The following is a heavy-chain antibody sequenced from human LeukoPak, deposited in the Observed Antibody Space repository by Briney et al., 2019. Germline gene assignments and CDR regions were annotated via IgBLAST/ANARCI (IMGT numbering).Heavy chain of an antibody. CDR3: AGTAGYSSRAFDAFDI. J-gene: IGHJ3*02. CDR1: GGTFSSYA. V-gene: IGHV1-69*13. D-gene: IGHD6-13*01. Sequence: SVKVSCKASGGTFSSYAISWVRQAPGQGLEWMGGIIPIFGTANYAQKFQGRVTITADESTSTAYMELSSLRSEDTAVYYCAGTAGYSSRAFDAFDIWGQGTMVTVSS. CDR2: IIPIFGTA.